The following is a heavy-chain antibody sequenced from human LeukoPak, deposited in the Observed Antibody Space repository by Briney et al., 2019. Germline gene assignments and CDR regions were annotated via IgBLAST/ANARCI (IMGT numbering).Heavy chain of an antibody. J-gene: IGHJ4*02. CDR1: GVSISSGGYY. Sequence: SETLSLTCPVSGVSISSGGYYWSWIRQHPGKGLEWIGYIYYSGSTYYNPSLKSRLTISLDTSSNQFSLKLNSVTAADTAVYYCARGPVRDYSNYWGQGTLVTVSS. V-gene: IGHV4-31*03. CDR2: IYYSGST. CDR3: ARGPVRDYSNY. D-gene: IGHD4-11*01.